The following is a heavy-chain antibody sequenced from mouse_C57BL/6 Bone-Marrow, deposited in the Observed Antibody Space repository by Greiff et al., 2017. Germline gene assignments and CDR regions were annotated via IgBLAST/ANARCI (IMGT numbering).Heavy chain of an antibody. CDR1: GYTFTNFW. CDR2: IYPGGGYT. D-gene: IGHD2-3*01. J-gene: IGHJ3*01. V-gene: IGHV1-63*01. CDR3: ARGGDGYYSY. Sequence: QVQLKESGAELVRPGTSVKMSCKASGYTFTNFWIGWAKQRPGHGLEWIGDIYPGGGYTNYNEKFKGKATLTADKSSSTAYMQFSRLTSEDSAIYYCARGGDGYYSYWGQGTLVTVSA.